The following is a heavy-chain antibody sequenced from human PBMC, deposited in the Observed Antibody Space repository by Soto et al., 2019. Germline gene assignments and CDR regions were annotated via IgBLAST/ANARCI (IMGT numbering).Heavy chain of an antibody. CDR1: GYSISSGYY. CDR3: ARLTYYYYSSCYYGGENWFAP. CDR2: IYHSGST. J-gene: IGHJ5*02. V-gene: IGHV4-38-2*01. Sequence: SETLSLTCAVSGYSISSGYYWGWIRQPPGKGLEWIGSIYHSGSTYYNPSLKSRVTISVDTSKNQFSLKLSSVTAADTAVYYCARLTYYYYSSCYYGGENWFAPWGQGTLVPVSA. D-gene: IGHD3-22*01.